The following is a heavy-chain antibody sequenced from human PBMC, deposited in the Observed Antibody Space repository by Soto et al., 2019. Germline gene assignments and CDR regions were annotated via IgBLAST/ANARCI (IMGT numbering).Heavy chain of an antibody. CDR1: GYTFTSYG. V-gene: IGHV1-18*01. CDR2: ISAYNGNT. CDR3: ARVSDYGDYRSPFDDY. Sequence: QVQLVQSGAEVKKPGASVKVSCEASGYTFTSYGISWVRQAPGQGLEWMGWISAYNGNTNYAQKLQGRVTMTTDTSTSTAYMELRSLRSDDTAVYYCARVSDYGDYRSPFDDYWGQGTLVTVSS. J-gene: IGHJ4*02. D-gene: IGHD4-17*01.